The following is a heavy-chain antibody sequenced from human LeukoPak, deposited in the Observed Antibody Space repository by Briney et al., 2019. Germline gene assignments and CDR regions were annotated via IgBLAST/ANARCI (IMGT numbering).Heavy chain of an antibody. CDR2: ICPGDSDT. Sequence: GESLKISCKGSGYSFTSYWVGWVRQMPGKGLEWMGIICPGDSDTRYSPSFEGQVTMSADKSINTAYLQWSSLKASDSAMYFCATSIISSSGFGAGYWGQGALVTVSS. CDR3: ATSIISSSGFGAGY. J-gene: IGHJ4*02. CDR1: GYSFTSYW. V-gene: IGHV5-51*06. D-gene: IGHD6-6*01.